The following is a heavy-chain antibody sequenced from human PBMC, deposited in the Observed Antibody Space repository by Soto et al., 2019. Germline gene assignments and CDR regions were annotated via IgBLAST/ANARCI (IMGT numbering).Heavy chain of an antibody. J-gene: IGHJ4*02. CDR2: ISGSGGRT. CDR1: GFTFSNYG. CDR3: AKEMIASTLADFFDY. Sequence: EVQLLESGGGLIQPGGSLRLSCEASGFTFSNYGMTWVRLAPGKGLEWVSTISGSGGRTFYADPVKGRFTISRDNSKNTLYLQMKILRAEDTAVYYCAKEMIASTLADFFDYWGQGTLVTVSS. D-gene: IGHD2-21*01. V-gene: IGHV3-23*01.